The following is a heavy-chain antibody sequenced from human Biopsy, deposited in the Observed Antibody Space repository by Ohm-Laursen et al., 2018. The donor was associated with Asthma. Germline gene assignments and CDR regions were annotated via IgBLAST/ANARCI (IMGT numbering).Heavy chain of an antibody. CDR1: GLRLGSYG. CDR2: IWFDGSNK. Sequence: RLYCVEFGLRLGSYGMNWVRKGKGKGMEWVEDIWFDGSNKHYAGSVKGRFTISRDNSKNTLYLQMNSLRAEDTALYYCGRERSYMVDYWGQGTLVIVSS. CDR3: GRERSYMVDY. V-gene: IGHV3-33*01. J-gene: IGHJ4*02. D-gene: IGHD3-10*01.